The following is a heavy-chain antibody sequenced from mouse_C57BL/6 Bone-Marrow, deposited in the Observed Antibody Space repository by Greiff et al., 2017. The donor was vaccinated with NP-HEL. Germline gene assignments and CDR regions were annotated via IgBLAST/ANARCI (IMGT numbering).Heavy chain of an antibody. Sequence: VHLVESGAELARPGASVKLSCKASGYTFTSYGISWVKQRTGQGLEWIGEIYPRSGNTYYNEKFKGKATLTADKSSSTAYMELRSLTSEDSAVYFCAREGFPYYFDYWGQGTTLTVSS. V-gene: IGHV1-81*01. CDR1: GYTFTSYG. J-gene: IGHJ2*01. CDR2: IYPRSGNT. CDR3: AREGFPYYFDY.